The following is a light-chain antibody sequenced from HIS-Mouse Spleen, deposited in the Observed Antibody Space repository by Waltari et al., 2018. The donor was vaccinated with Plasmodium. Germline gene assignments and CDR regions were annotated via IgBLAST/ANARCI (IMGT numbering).Light chain of an antibody. J-gene: IGKJ3*01. CDR3: QQYNNWSFT. CDR1: QSVSSN. V-gene: IGKV3-15*01. CDR2: GAS. Sequence: ELVLTQSPATLSVSPGERATLSCRASQSVSSNFTWYQQKPGQAPRLLIYGASTRATGIPARCSGSGSGTEFTLTISSLQSEDFAVYYCQQYNNWSFTFGPGTKVDIK.